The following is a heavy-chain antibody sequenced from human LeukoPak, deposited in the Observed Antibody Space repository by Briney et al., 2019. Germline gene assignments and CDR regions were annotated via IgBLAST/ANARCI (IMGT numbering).Heavy chain of an antibody. CDR3: AKDLGRYRNNFFDY. CDR1: GFTFSSYA. CDR2: ISGSGGGT. V-gene: IGHV3-23*01. D-gene: IGHD1-26*01. Sequence: GGSLRLSCAASGFTFSSYAMSWVRQAPDKGLEWVSTISGSGGGTYYADSVKGRFTISRDDSKNTLYLQMNSLRADDTAVYYCAKDLGRYRNNFFDYWGQGNLVTVSS. J-gene: IGHJ4*02.